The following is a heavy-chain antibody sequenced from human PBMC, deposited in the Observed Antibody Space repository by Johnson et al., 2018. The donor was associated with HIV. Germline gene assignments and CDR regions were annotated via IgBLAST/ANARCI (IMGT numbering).Heavy chain of an antibody. J-gene: IGHJ3*02. V-gene: IGHV3-9*01. CDR1: GFTFEDYA. Sequence: VQLVESGGGLVQPGRSLRLSCAASGFTFEDYAMHWVRQPPGKGLEWVSSISWNSDTIAYADSVKGRFTISRDNAKNTLYLQMNSLRAEDTAVYYCARETGYSSSWHAFDMWGQGTMVTVSS. D-gene: IGHD6-13*01. CDR3: ARETGYSSSWHAFDM. CDR2: ISWNSDTI.